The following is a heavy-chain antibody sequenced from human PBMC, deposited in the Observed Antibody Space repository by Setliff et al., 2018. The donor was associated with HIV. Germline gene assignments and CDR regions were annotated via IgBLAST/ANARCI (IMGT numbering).Heavy chain of an antibody. CDR3: ARNSQKGIQPLLLAS. CDR1: GYSISIGYY. V-gene: IGHV4-38-2*01. CDR2: IYHSGST. D-gene: IGHD1-1*01. J-gene: IGHJ4*02. Sequence: ETLSLTCAVSGYSISIGYYWGWIRQPPGRGLEWIGNIYHSGSTSYNPSFRSRVTISVDTSKNQFSLMLDSVTAADTAVYYCARNSQKGIQPLLLASWGPGTLVTVSS.